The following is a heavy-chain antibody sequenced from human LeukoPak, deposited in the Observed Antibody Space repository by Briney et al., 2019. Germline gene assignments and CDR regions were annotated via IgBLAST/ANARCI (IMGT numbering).Heavy chain of an antibody. Sequence: GGSLRLSCAASGFTFSNAWLSWVRQAPGKGLDSVGLVKSKTDGGTTDYAAPVKGRFTISRDDSKNTLYLQMNSLKTEDTAVYYCTTSLDCSSTSCYDISDYWGQGTLVTVSS. CDR2: VKSKTDGGTT. CDR3: TTSLDCSSTSCYDISDY. V-gene: IGHV3-15*01. D-gene: IGHD2-2*01. J-gene: IGHJ4*02. CDR1: GFTFSNAW.